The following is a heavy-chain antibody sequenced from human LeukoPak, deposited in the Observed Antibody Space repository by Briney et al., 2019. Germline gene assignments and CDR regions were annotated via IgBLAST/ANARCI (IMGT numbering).Heavy chain of an antibody. D-gene: IGHD7-27*01. Sequence: GGSLRLSCAASGFTFSSYWMHWVRQAPGKGLVWVSRSNSDGSTTNYADSVKGRFTISIDNARNTLLLQMNSLRGEDTTVYYCARANLGAFDVWGQGTMVTVSS. CDR2: SNSDGSTT. J-gene: IGHJ3*01. V-gene: IGHV3-74*01. CDR1: GFTFSSYW. CDR3: ARANLGAFDV.